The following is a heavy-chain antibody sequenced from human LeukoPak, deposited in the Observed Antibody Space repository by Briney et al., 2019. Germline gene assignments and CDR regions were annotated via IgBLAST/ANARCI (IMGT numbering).Heavy chain of an antibody. Sequence: PSETLSLTCTVSGYSISSGYYWGWIRQPPGKGLEWIGSIYHSGSTYYNPSLKSRVTISVDTSKNQFSLKLSSVTAADTAVYYCAVVVAATAGGGWFDPWGQGTLVTVSS. D-gene: IGHD2-15*01. J-gene: IGHJ5*02. CDR1: GYSISSGYY. CDR2: IYHSGST. CDR3: AVVVAATAGGGWFDP. V-gene: IGHV4-38-2*02.